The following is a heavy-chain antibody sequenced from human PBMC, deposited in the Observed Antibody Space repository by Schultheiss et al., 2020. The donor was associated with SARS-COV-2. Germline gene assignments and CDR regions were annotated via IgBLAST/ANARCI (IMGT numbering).Heavy chain of an antibody. CDR1: GFTFSSYE. Sequence: GGSLRLSCAASGFTFSSYEMNWVRQAPGKGLEWVSYISATGRTIYYADSVKGRFTISRDNANNSLYLQMNSLRAEDTAVYYCATPGYSYGVHFDYWGQGTLVTVSS. V-gene: IGHV3-48*03. J-gene: IGHJ4*02. D-gene: IGHD5-18*01. CDR2: ISATGRTI. CDR3: ATPGYSYGVHFDY.